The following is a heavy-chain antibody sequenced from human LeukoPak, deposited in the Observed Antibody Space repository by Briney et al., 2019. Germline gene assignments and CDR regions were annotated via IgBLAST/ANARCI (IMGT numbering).Heavy chain of an antibody. V-gene: IGHV3-48*02. J-gene: IGHJ4*02. CDR1: GFTFSSYI. D-gene: IGHD3-22*01. CDR2: ISGSSSTV. Sequence: GGSLRLSCAASGFTFSSYIMNWVRQAPGKGLEWVSYISGSSSTVYYADSVKGRFTISRDNAKNSRCLQMNSLRDEDTAVYYCARDASDTSAHYYFDYWGQGTLVTVSS. CDR3: ARDASDTSAHYYFDY.